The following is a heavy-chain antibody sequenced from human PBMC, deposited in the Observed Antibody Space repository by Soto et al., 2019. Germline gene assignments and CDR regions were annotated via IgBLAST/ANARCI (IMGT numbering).Heavy chain of an antibody. CDR3: ARGIKYGDYPRCFDT. CDR1: GYTFTSSE. D-gene: IGHD4-17*01. Sequence: QVQLVQSGAEVKKHGASVKVSCKASGYTFTSSEINWVRQATGQGVEYLGWMNPNSGNPGYVQKIQGRVTMTRDTSRSTAYMEVSRAPAVGTGVYYCARGIKYGDYPRCFDTWGPGTLVTFSS. J-gene: IGHJ5*02. CDR2: MNPNSGNP. V-gene: IGHV1-8*01.